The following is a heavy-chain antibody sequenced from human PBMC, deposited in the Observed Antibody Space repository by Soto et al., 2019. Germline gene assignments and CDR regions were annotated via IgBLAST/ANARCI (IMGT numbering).Heavy chain of an antibody. V-gene: IGHV1-18*01. Sequence: GASVKVSCKASGYTFTSYGISWVRQAPGQGLEWMGWISAYNGNTNYAQKLQGRVTMTTDTSTSTAYMELRSLRSDDTAVYYCARDAISYYYGSGSYLRGQGTLVTVSS. CDR2: ISAYNGNT. D-gene: IGHD3-10*01. CDR1: GYTFTSYG. CDR3: ARDAISYYYGSGSYL. J-gene: IGHJ4*02.